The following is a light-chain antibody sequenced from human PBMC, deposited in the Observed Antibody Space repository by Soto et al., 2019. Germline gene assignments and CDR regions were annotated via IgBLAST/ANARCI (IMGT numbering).Light chain of an antibody. CDR2: DAS. Sequence: EIVMTQSPGTLSVSPGERATLSCRASQSVSINLAWYQQKPGQAPRLLIYDASNRATGIPARFSGSGSGTEFTLTISSLQSKDFAVYYCQQYNNWHPLTFGGGTKVEIK. V-gene: IGKV3D-15*01. CDR3: QQYNNWHPLT. J-gene: IGKJ4*01. CDR1: QSVSIN.